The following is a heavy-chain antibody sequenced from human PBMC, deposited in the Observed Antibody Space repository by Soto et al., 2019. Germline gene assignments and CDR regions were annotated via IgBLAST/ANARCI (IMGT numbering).Heavy chain of an antibody. Sequence: QLQQWGAGLLKPSETLSLTCAVYGGSFNAYYWSWIRQPPGKGLEWIGEINHSGSSNYSPSLMGRLTISVDTSKNQLSLKLSSMTAADSAVYYCARWNYDHYHPSSGNFRTSFYFDSWGEGTLVTVSS. V-gene: IGHV4-34*02. J-gene: IGHJ4*02. D-gene: IGHD3-22*01. CDR2: INHSGSS. CDR3: ARWNYDHYHPSSGNFRTSFYFDS. CDR1: GGSFNAYY.